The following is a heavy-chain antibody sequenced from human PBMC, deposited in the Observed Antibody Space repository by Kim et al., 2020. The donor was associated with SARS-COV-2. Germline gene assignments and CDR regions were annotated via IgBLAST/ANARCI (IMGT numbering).Heavy chain of an antibody. V-gene: IGHV1-69*13. Sequence: SVKVSCKASGGTFSSYAISWVRQAPGQGLEWMGGIIPIFGTANYAQKFQGRVTITADESTSTAYMELSSLRSEDTAVYYCASNSYYDSSGYYYYYYYGMDVWGQGTTVTVSS. J-gene: IGHJ6*02. D-gene: IGHD3-22*01. CDR1: GGTFSSYA. CDR3: ASNSYYDSSGYYYYYYYGMDV. CDR2: IIPIFGTA.